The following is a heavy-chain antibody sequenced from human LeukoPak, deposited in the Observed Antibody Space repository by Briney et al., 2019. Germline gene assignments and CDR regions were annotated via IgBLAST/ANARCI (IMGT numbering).Heavy chain of an antibody. D-gene: IGHD6-13*01. J-gene: IGHJ4*02. Sequence: GGSLRLSCAASGFTFSSYGMHWVRQAPGKGLEWVAVISYDGSNKYYADSVKGRFTISRDNSKNTLYLQMNSLRAEDTAVYYCAKRCGSSWTFDYWGQGTLVTVSS. CDR3: AKRCGSSWTFDY. CDR1: GFTFSSYG. CDR2: ISYDGSNK. V-gene: IGHV3-30*18.